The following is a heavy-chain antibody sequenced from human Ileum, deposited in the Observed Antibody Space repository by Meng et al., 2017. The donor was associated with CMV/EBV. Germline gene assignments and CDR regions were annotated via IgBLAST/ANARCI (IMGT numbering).Heavy chain of an antibody. D-gene: IGHD2-2*01. CDR2: IDSRGGNI. CDR3: ARDDIVVVLMGYYGMDV. J-gene: IGHJ6*02. V-gene: IGHV3-21*01. Sequence: GGSLRLSCAASGFIFSNYAMIWVRQGPGRGLEWVSVIDSRGGNIHYADSVKGRFTISRDNAKNSLYLQMNSLRAEDTAVYYCARDDIVVVLMGYYGMDVWGQGTTVTVSS. CDR1: GFIFSNYA.